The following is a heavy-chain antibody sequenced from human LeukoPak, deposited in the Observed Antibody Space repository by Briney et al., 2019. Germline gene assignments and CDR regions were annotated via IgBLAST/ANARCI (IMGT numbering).Heavy chain of an antibody. J-gene: IGHJ1*01. D-gene: IGHD3-9*01. Sequence: PGGSLRLSCVASGFTFSNYYMNWVRQAPGKGLEWVANIKQDGSDKAYVDSVKGRFTISRDNAKNSLYLQMNSLRAEDTAVYYCVRVKNVHADITFQYWGQGTLVTVSS. CDR1: GFTFSNYY. V-gene: IGHV3-7*01. CDR2: IKQDGSDK. CDR3: VRVKNVHADITFQY.